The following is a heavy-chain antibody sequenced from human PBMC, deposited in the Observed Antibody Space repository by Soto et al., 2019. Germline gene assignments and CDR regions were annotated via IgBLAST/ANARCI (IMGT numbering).Heavy chain of an antibody. CDR3: ARDYSNYDGSFDY. J-gene: IGHJ4*02. D-gene: IGHD4-4*01. CDR1: GYTFTSYA. Sequence: SVKVSXKASGYTFTSYAMHWVRQAPGQRLEWMGWINAGNGNTKYSQKFQGRVTITRDTSASTAYMELSSLRSEDTAVYYCARDYSNYDGSFDYWGQGTLVTVSS. CDR2: INAGNGNT. V-gene: IGHV1-3*01.